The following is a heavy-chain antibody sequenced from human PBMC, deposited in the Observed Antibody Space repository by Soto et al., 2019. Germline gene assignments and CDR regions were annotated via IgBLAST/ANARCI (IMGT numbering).Heavy chain of an antibody. J-gene: IGHJ4*02. CDR1: GFTFSSYA. CDR3: AKVSAGIGYCSGGSCYPRY. CDR2: ISGSGGST. V-gene: IGHV3-23*01. D-gene: IGHD2-15*01. Sequence: EVQLLESGGGLVQPGGSLRLSCAASGFTFSSYAMSWVRQAPGKGLEWVSAISGSGGSTYYADSVKGRFTISRDNSKNPLYLQMNSLRAEDTAVYYCAKVSAGIGYCSGGSCYPRYWGQGTLVTVSS.